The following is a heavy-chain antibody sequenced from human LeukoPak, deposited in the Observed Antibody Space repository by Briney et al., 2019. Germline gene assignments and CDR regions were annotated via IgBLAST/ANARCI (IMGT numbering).Heavy chain of an antibody. D-gene: IGHD3-22*01. Sequence: PGGSLRLSCAASGFTFISYAMHWARQAPGKGLEWVAVISYDGSNKYYADSVKGRFTISRDNSKNTLYLQMNSLRAEDTAVYYCAKRVHYDSSAAYFDYWGQGTLVTVSS. CDR2: ISYDGSNK. V-gene: IGHV3-30-3*02. CDR1: GFTFISYA. CDR3: AKRVHYDSSAAYFDY. J-gene: IGHJ4*02.